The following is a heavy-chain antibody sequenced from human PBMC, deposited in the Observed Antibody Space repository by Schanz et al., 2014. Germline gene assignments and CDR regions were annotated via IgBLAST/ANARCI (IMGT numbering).Heavy chain of an antibody. CDR2: IDPSGGST. Sequence: QVQLVQSGAEVKKPGASVKVSCKASGYTFTHYYMHWVRQAPGQGLEWMGIIDPSGGSTNYAQRLQDRVTMTRDTSTNTLYMELSSLRSEDTAVYYCASSGAGYSSSWDFDYWGQGTLVTVSS. CDR1: GYTFTHYY. CDR3: ASSGAGYSSSWDFDY. J-gene: IGHJ4*02. V-gene: IGHV1-46*04. D-gene: IGHD6-13*01.